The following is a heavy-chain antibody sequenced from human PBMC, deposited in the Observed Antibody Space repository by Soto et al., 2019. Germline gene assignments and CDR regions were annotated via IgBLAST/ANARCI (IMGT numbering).Heavy chain of an antibody. CDR1: GFTFDTYR. J-gene: IGHJ6*02. V-gene: IGHV3-33*01. CDR3: ARDLPTVVTPSYYAMDV. Sequence: QVQLVESGGGVVQPGRSLRLSCAASGFTFDTYRMHWVRQAPGKGLEWVAVIWFDGGNKWYADSVKGRFTISRDNSRNTLSLQMNSLRAEDTGVYYCARDLPTVVTPSYYAMDVWGPGITVTVSS. D-gene: IGHD2-21*02. CDR2: IWFDGGNK.